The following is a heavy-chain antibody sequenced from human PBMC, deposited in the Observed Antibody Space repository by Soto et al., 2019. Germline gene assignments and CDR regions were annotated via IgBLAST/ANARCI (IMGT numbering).Heavy chain of an antibody. J-gene: IGHJ6*02. D-gene: IGHD2-2*01. CDR1: GFNFSSYA. CDR3: AKILATSDYYWYGLDV. V-gene: IGHV3-23*01. Sequence: GGALRLSCLASGFNFSSYAMDWVRQAPGKGLESISSISARGDRTYYADSVKGRFTISRDNSKNWLFLQMNSLRAEDTAVYYCAKILATSDYYWYGLDVWGQGAAVTVSS. CDR2: ISARGDRT.